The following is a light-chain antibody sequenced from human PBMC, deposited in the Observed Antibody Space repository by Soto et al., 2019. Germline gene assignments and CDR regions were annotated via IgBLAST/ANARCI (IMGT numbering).Light chain of an antibody. CDR3: QQLNNYPFT. Sequence: AIQLTQSPSSLSASVGDRVTITCRASQGISGVLAWYQQKPGKVPKLLIYDASTLESGVPSRFSGSGSGTLFTLSISSLQPEDFATYYCQQLNNYPFTFGPGTKVDVK. J-gene: IGKJ3*01. CDR1: QGISGV. CDR2: DAS. V-gene: IGKV1D-13*01.